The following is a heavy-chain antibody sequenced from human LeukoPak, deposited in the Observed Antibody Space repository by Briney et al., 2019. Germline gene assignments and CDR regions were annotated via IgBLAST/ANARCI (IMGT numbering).Heavy chain of an antibody. CDR1: GFTFSTYA. CDR3: AKSMTLQWRGFFDL. J-gene: IGHJ2*01. CDR2: ISDSGANT. D-gene: IGHD6-19*01. V-gene: IGHV3-23*01. Sequence: PGGSLRLSCAASGFTFSTYAMSWVRQAPGKGLEWVSTISDSGANTYYADSVRGRFTISRDNSKNTLYPQKNSLRADDTAIYCCAKSMTLQWRGFFDLWGRGTHVTVSS.